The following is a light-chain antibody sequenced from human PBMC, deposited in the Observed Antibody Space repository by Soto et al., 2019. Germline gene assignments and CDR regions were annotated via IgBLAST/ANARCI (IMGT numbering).Light chain of an antibody. CDR3: HQYDSSPLT. CDR1: QSVSSSY. CDR2: GAS. J-gene: IGKJ4*01. V-gene: IGKV3-20*01. Sequence: EIVLTQSPGTLSLSPGERATLSCRASQSVSSSYLAWYQQKPGQAPRLLIYGASSRATGIPDRFSGNGSGPDFTLTISRLEPEDFAVYYCHQYDSSPLTFGGGTKVVIK.